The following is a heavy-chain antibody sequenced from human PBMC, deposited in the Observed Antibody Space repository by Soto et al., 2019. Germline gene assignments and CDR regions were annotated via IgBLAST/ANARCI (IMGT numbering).Heavy chain of an antibody. CDR2: INPNSGGT. D-gene: IGHD2-2*02. CDR1: GYTFTGYY. CDR3: ARGSSTSCYRSCNWFDP. J-gene: IGHJ5*02. Sequence: ASVKVSCKASGYTFTGYYMHWVRQAPGQGLEWMGWINPNSGGTNYAQKFQGWVTMTRDTSISTAYMELSRLRSDDTAVYYCARGSSTSCYRSCNWFDPWGQGTLVTSPQ. V-gene: IGHV1-2*04.